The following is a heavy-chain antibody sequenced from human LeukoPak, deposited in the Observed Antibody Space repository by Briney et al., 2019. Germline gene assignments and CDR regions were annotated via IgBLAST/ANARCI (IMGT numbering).Heavy chain of an antibody. Sequence: SETLSLTCAVSGGSISSSSSICRTWARQPPGEGLEWIGEIYHNGATNYNPSLKSRVTMLLDKSKNQFFLKLNSVTAADTAVYYCARNGGNSDYDYWGQGTLVTVSA. CDR2: IYHNGAT. CDR3: ARNGGNSDYDY. J-gene: IGHJ4*02. V-gene: IGHV4-4*02. CDR1: GGSISSSSSIC. D-gene: IGHD4-23*01.